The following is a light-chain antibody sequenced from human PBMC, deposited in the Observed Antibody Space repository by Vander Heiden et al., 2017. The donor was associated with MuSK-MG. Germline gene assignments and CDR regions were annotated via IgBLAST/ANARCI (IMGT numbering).Light chain of an antibody. J-gene: IGKJ4*01. CDR3: QKYNSAPLT. V-gene: IGKV1-27*01. CDR2: AAS. Sequence: DTPMTPSPYSPSAPLEDRVTITFASSKGISNYLAWYQQKPGKVPKLLIYAASTLQSGVPSRFSGSGSGTDFTLTISSLQPEDVATYYCQKYNSAPLTFGGGTKVEIK. CDR1: KGISNY.